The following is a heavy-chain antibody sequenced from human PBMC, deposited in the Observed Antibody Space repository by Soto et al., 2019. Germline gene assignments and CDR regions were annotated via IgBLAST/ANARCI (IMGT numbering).Heavy chain of an antibody. J-gene: IGHJ3*02. CDR1: GFPFRSYG. CDR2: RWSDGSDK. Sequence: QVQMVESGGGVVQPGRSLRLSCAASGFPFRSYGMQWFRQAPGQGLEWVAVRWSDGSDKYYADSVKGRFTISRDNSKNTLYLQMNSLRAEDTAVYYCARRVAQRYAFEMWVQGTVVTVSS. D-gene: IGHD6-25*01. V-gene: IGHV3-33*01. CDR3: ARRVAQRYAFEM.